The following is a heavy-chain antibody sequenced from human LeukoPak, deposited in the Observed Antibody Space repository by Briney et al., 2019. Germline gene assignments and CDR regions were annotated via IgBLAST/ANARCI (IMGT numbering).Heavy chain of an antibody. CDR1: GYTFTRYA. D-gene: IGHD2-2*01. CDR3: ARGDCSSTRCYVDN. CDR2: INTKTGNP. J-gene: IGHJ4*02. Sequence: WASVEVSCKASGYTFTRYAMNWVRQAPGQGLEWIGWINTKTGNPTYAQGFTGRFVFSLDTSVSTAYLQISSLKAEDTAVYYCARGDCSSTRCYVDNWGQGTLVTVSS. V-gene: IGHV7-4-1*02.